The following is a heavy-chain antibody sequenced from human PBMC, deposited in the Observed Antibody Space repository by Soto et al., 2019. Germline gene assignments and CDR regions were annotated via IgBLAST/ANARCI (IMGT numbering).Heavy chain of an antibody. D-gene: IGHD3-3*01. J-gene: IGHJ5*02. CDR1: GGSFSGYY. Sequence: KPSETLSLTCAVYGGSFSGYYWSWIRQPPGKGLEWIGEINHSGSTNYNPSLKSRVTISADTSKNQFSLKLSSVTAADTAVYYCASVTIFGVAANWFDPWGQGTLVTVSS. CDR3: ASVTIFGVAANWFDP. V-gene: IGHV4-34*01. CDR2: INHSGST.